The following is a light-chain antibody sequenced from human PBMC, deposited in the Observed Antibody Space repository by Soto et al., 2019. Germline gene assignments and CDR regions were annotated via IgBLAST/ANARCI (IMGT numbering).Light chain of an antibody. CDR3: AVWDNSLNGLWV. CDR1: TSNIGSNS. V-gene: IGLV1-44*01. Sequence: QSVLTQPPSASGTPGQKVTIVCSGRTSNIGSNSVNWYQQLPGTAPKLLIYSNNQQPSGVPDRFSGSKSGTSASLAISGLQSDDEADYYCAVWDNSLNGLWVFGGGTKRTVL. J-gene: IGLJ3*02. CDR2: SNN.